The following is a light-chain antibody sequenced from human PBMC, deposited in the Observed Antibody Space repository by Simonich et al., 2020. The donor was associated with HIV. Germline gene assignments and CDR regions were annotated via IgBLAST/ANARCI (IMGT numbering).Light chain of an antibody. CDR1: SSDVGGYNY. V-gene: IGLV2-14*03. Sequence: QSALTQPASVSGSPGQSITISCTGTSSDVGGYNYVPWYQQHPGKAPRLMIYDVSKRPSGVPDRFSGSKSGNTASLTISGLQAEYEADYYCSSYTSSSALVFGGGTKLTVL. J-gene: IGLJ2*01. CDR2: DVS. CDR3: SSYTSSSALV.